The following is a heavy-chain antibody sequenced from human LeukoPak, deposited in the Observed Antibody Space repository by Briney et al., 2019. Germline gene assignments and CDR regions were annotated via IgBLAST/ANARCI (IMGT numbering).Heavy chain of an antibody. Sequence: SETLSLTCTVSGGSISSDYWSWVRQPPGKGLEWIGRIYNSGRTNYNPSLKSRVTMSVDTSKNHFSLKLSSVTAADTALYYCVRHEEDSSGWYGLGYWGQGTLVTVSS. J-gene: IGHJ4*02. CDR2: IYNSGRT. CDR1: GGSISSDY. V-gene: IGHV4-4*07. CDR3: VRHEEDSSGWYGLGY. D-gene: IGHD6-13*01.